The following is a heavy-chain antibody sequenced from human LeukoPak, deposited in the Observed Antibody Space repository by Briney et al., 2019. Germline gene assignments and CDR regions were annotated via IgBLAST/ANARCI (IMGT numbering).Heavy chain of an antibody. V-gene: IGHV1-69*13. Sequence: GASVKVSCKASGYTFTSYAISWVRQAPGQGLEWMGGIIPIFGTANYAQKFQGRVTITADESTSTAYMELSSLRSEDTAVYYCASARGIAAAGNSFDYWGQGTLVTVSS. CDR3: ASARGIAAAGNSFDY. D-gene: IGHD6-13*01. CDR1: GYTFTSYA. J-gene: IGHJ4*02. CDR2: IIPIFGTA.